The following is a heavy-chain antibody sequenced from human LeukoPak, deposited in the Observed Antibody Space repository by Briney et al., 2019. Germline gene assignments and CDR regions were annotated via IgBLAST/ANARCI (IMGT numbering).Heavy chain of an antibody. D-gene: IGHD3-3*01. V-gene: IGHV4-30-4*01. Sequence: SETLSLTCTVSGGSISSGDYYWSWIRQPPGKGLEWIGYIYYSGSTYYNPSLKSRVTISVDTSKNQFSLKLSSVTAADTAVYYCARALSSGYYQYYSDYWGQGTLVTVSS. CDR2: IYYSGST. CDR3: ARALSSGYYQYYSDY. J-gene: IGHJ4*02. CDR1: GGSISSGDYY.